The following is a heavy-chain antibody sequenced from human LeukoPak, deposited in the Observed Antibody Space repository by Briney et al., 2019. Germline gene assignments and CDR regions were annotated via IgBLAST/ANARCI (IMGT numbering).Heavy chain of an antibody. CDR1: GFTFSSYS. V-gene: IGHV3-21*01. J-gene: IGHJ2*01. CDR2: ISSSSSYI. CDR3: VRGRGWYLDL. Sequence: GWSLRLSCAASGFTFSSYSMNWVRQAPGKGLEWVSSISSSSSYIYYADSVKGRFTISRDNAKNSLYLQMNSLRAEDTAVYSCVRGRGWYLDLWGRGTQVTVSS.